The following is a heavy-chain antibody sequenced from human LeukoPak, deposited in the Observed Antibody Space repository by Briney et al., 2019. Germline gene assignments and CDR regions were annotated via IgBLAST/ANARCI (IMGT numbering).Heavy chain of an antibody. V-gene: IGHV3-7*01. J-gene: IGHJ5*02. CDR3: GRGDCGGDWYSVFHWFDP. CDR2: IKQDGSEK. D-gene: IGHD2-21*02. CDR1: GFTFSSYW. Sequence: GGSLRLSCAASGFTFSSYWMSWVRQAPGKGLEWVANIKQDGSEKYYVDSVKGRFTISRDNAKNSLYLQMNSLRAEDTAVYYCGRGDCGGDWYSVFHWFDPWGQGTLVTVSS.